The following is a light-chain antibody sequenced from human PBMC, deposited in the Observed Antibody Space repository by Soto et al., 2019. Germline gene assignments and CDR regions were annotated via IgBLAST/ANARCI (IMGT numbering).Light chain of an antibody. CDR2: EVS. CDR3: SSFTRFNTVL. J-gene: IGLJ2*01. CDR1: SSDVGSYNS. Sequence: QSVLTQPASVSGSPGQSIAISCTGTSSDVGSYNSVSWYQQHPGKAPKLMIYEVSYRHSGISHRFSGSKSGNTASLIISGLQAEDEAVYYCSSFTRFNTVLFGGGTKLTVL. V-gene: IGLV2-14*01.